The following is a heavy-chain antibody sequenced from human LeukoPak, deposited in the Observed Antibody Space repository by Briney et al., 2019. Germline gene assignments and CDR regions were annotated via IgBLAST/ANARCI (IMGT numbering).Heavy chain of an antibody. CDR3: ASPPLRGSSSAAPFDY. D-gene: IGHD6-6*01. V-gene: IGHV3-30*04. J-gene: IGHJ4*02. CDR2: ISHDGRTK. CDR1: GFNFDNFA. Sequence: GGALTLSCVVSGFNFDNFAMHWVRQPLGKGLEWVAVISHDGRTKYYADSMKGRITISRDNSKNTLYLQMNSLRAEDTAVYYCASPPLRGSSSAAPFDYWGQGTLVTVSS.